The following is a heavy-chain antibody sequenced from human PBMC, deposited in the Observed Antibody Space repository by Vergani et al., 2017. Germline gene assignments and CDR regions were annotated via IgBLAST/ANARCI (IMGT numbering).Heavy chain of an antibody. D-gene: IGHD3-9*01. CDR1: GYTFTSYA. V-gene: IGHV7-4-1*02. J-gene: IGHJ6*02. CDR3: ARDKYYDILTGYLGRDGMDV. CDR2: INTNTGNP. Sequence: QVQLVQSGSELKKPGASVKVSRKASGYTFTSYAMNWVRQAPGQGLEWMGWINTNTGNPTYAQGFTGRFVFSLDTSVSTAYLQISSLKAEDTAVYYCARDKYYDILTGYLGRDGMDVWGQGTTVTVSS.